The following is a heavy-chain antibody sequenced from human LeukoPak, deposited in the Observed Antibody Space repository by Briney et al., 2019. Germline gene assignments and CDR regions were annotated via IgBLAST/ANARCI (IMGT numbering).Heavy chain of an antibody. CDR3: ARARHTWSEITIFGVENYYYYMDV. CDR1: GGTFSSYA. Sequence: ASVKVSCKASGGTFSSYAISWVRQAPGQGREWTGGIIPIFGTANYAQKFQGRVTITTDESTSTAYMELSSLRSEDTAVYYCARARHTWSEITIFGVENYYYYMDVWGKGTTVTVSS. V-gene: IGHV1-69*05. D-gene: IGHD3-3*01. CDR2: IIPIFGTA. J-gene: IGHJ6*03.